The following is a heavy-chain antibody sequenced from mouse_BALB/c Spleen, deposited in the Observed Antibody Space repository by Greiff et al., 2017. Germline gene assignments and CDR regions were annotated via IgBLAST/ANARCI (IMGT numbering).Heavy chain of an antibody. CDR3: ARGTGSWFAY. J-gene: IGHJ3*01. V-gene: IGHV14-3*02. CDR1: GFNIQDTY. Sequence: VQLQQSGAELVKPGASVKLSCTASGFNIQDTYMHWVKQRPEQGLEWIGRIDPANGNTKYDPKFQGKATITADTSSNTAYLQLSSLTSEDTAVYYCARGTGSWFAYWGQGTLVTVSA. CDR2: IDPANGNT. D-gene: IGHD3-3*01.